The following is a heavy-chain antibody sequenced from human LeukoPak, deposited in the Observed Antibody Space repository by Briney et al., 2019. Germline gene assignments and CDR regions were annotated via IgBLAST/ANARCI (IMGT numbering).Heavy chain of an antibody. CDR3: ARLGATGSSLYMEV. J-gene: IGHJ6*03. CDR2: ISKSSDYI. Sequence: SGGSLRLSCAASGFSFSTYTMNWVRQAPGEGLEWVSSISKSSDYIHYADSVKGRFTISRDNAKNSLYLQMNSLRAEDTAVYYCARLGATGSSLYMEVWGKGTTVTASS. D-gene: IGHD1-1*01. CDR1: GFSFSTYT. V-gene: IGHV3-21*01.